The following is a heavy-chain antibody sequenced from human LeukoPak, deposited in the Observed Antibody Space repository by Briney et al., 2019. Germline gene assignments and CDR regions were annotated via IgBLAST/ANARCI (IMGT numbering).Heavy chain of an antibody. V-gene: IGHV1-46*01. CDR1: GYSFSNYH. Sequence: ASVKVSCKSSGYSFSNYHVHWIRQAPGQGLEWVGIMAPRDDGATYAQKFQGRVTMTRDTSTSTLYMDLRSLRPEDTAVYYCAREVRTGIGATDYWGQGTLVTVSS. CDR2: MAPRDDGA. J-gene: IGHJ4*02. D-gene: IGHD1-26*01. CDR3: AREVRTGIGATDY.